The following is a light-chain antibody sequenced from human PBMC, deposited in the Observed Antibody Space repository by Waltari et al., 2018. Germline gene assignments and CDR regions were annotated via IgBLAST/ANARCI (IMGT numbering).Light chain of an antibody. J-gene: IGKJ2*03. CDR1: QGISAY. CDR2: TAS. Sequence: DIQLTQSPSFLSASVGDRVTITCRASQGISAYLAWYQQKPRKAPNLLIYTASTLQSGVPSRFSGSGAGTEFTLTISSLQPEDFATYYCQQLNSYPRSFGQGTKLEIK. CDR3: QQLNSYPRS. V-gene: IGKV1-9*01.